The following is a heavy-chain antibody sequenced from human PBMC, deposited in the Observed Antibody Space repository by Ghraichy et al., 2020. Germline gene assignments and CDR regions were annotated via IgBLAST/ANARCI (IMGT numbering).Heavy chain of an antibody. V-gene: IGHV4-39*01. Sequence: ESLNISCTVSGGSISSSSYYWGWIRQPPGKGLEWIGSIHDSGSTYYNSSLMSRVTISIDTSRNQFSLELRSVTAADTAVYYCAKASKGAYTGSDYWGQGTLVTVSS. CDR1: GGSISSSSYY. CDR3: AKASKGAYTGSDY. D-gene: IGHD2-21*01. CDR2: IHDSGST. J-gene: IGHJ4*02.